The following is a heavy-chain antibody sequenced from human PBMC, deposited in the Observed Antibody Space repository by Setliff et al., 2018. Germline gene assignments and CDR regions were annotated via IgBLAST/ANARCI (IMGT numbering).Heavy chain of an antibody. CDR1: GGSVSTYY. CDR3: ARGSGRGYSYGLFDY. D-gene: IGHD5-18*01. Sequence: SETLSLTCTVSGGSVSTYYWSWIRQPPGKGLEWIGFIFYSGYTHYHPSLKSRVTMSVDVSRDQFSLELSSVTAADTAVYFCARGSGRGYSYGLFDYWGQGSLVTVSS. J-gene: IGHJ4*02. V-gene: IGHV4-59*02. CDR2: IFYSGYT.